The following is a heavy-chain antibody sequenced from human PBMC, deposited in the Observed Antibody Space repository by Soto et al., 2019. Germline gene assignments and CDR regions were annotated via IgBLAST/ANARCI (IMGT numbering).Heavy chain of an antibody. J-gene: IGHJ4*02. D-gene: IGHD6-13*01. Sequence: SQTLSLTCAISGGSVSSNSAAWNWIRQSPSSGLEWLGRTYYRSKWYNDYAVSVKSRITISPDTSKNQFSLQLNSVTPEDTAVYYCAIDGAYSKGTADFDYWGQGTLVTVSS. V-gene: IGHV6-1*01. CDR2: TYYRSKWYN. CDR3: AIDGAYSKGTADFDY. CDR1: GGSVSSNSAA.